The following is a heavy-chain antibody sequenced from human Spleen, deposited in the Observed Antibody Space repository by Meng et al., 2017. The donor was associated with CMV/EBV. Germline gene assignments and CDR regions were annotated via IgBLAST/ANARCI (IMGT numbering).Heavy chain of an antibody. V-gene: IGHV1-69*01. CDR2: IIPILAAA. D-gene: IGHD1-20*01. CDR1: GGDVTTHV. Sequence: SGGDVTTHVLNSVRQAPGHGLEWMGGIIPILAAANYAQKFQGRVTITANESTDTAYMQLSSLGSEDTAVYYCARGGIHNWHDLYFDSWGQGTLVTVSS. J-gene: IGHJ4*02. CDR3: ARGGIHNWHDLYFDS.